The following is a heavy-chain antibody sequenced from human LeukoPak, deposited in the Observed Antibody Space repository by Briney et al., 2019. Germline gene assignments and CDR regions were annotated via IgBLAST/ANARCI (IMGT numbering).Heavy chain of an antibody. CDR3: ARDNYYDSGVFDY. CDR1: GFSISSGYY. D-gene: IGHD3-22*01. J-gene: IGHJ4*02. Sequence: SETLSLTCSVSGFSISSGYYWGWIRRPPGKGLEWIGSISHSGSTYYNPSLKSRVTMSVDTSKNQFSLKLSSVTAADTAVYYCARDNYYDSGVFDYWGQGTLVTVSS. V-gene: IGHV4-38-2*02. CDR2: ISHSGST.